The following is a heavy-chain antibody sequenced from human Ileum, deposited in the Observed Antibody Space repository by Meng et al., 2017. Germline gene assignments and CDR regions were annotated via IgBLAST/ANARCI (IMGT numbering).Heavy chain of an antibody. CDR3: ARGVSAAGLFDN. CDR1: GGSIGSAAYY. J-gene: IGHJ4*02. V-gene: IGHV4-31*03. Sequence: QVQLQESGPGLVKVSQTLSLPCTVSGGSIGSAAYYWTWIRQHPAKGLEWIGYIHYTGSTSYNPSLESRTSTSIDTSNNQLSLKVTSVTAADTAVYYCARGVSAAGLFDNWGPGTLVTVSS. CDR2: IHYTGST. D-gene: IGHD2-2*01.